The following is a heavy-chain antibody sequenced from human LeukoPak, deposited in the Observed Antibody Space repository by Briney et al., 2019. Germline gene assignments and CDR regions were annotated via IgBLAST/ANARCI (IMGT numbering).Heavy chain of an antibody. CDR1: GGSISSYY. Sequence: SETLSLTCTVSGGSISSYYWSWIRQPPGKGLEWIGYIYYSGSTNYNPSLKSRVTVSVDTSKNQFSLKLSSVTAADTAVYYCARGGYSGYDFDYWGQGTLVTVSS. V-gene: IGHV4-59*01. CDR2: IYYSGST. J-gene: IGHJ4*02. D-gene: IGHD5-12*01. CDR3: ARGGYSGYDFDY.